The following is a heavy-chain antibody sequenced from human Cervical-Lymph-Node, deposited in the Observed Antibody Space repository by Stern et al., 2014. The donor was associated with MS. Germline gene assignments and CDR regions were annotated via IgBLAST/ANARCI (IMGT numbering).Heavy chain of an antibody. D-gene: IGHD3-10*02. J-gene: IGHJ6*02. V-gene: IGHV1-69*01. CDR3: ARATILGGAMDV. CDR1: GGTFSDYA. CDR2: IIPILGTP. Sequence: QVQLVQSGAEVKKPGSSVKVSCKASGGTFSDYAMSWVRQAPGQGLEWMGGIIPILGTPNYAQKFQGRVTITADESTTTAYMDLSSLKSEDTAVYYCARATILGGAMDVWGHGTTVTVSS.